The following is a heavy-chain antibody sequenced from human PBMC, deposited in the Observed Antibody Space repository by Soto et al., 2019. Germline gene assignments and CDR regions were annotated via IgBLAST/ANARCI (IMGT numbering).Heavy chain of an antibody. CDR3: ARDDDSGYDWATQEQIREYYYGMDV. J-gene: IGHJ6*01. CDR2: LIPIFGTA. CDR1: GGPFSSYA. V-gene: IGHV1-69*13. D-gene: IGHD5-12*01. Sequence: SVKVCFKASGGPFSSYAISLVRQAPGQGLEWIGGLIPIFGTANYAQKFQGRVTITADESTSTAYMELSSLRSEDTAVYYCARDDDSGYDWATQEQIREYYYGMDVWGQGTTVTVSS.